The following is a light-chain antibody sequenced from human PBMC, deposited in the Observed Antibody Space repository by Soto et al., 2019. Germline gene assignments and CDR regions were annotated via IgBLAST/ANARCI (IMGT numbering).Light chain of an antibody. CDR3: SSFVGSPVV. J-gene: IGLJ2*01. CDR2: EVN. CDR1: SSDVGDYNY. Sequence: QSVLTQPPSASGSPGQSVTIPCTGTSSDVGDYNYVSWYQQHPGKVPKLIIYEVNKRPSGVPDRFSGSKSGNTASLTVSGLQAGDEADFYCSSFVGSPVVFGGGTKLTVL. V-gene: IGLV2-8*01.